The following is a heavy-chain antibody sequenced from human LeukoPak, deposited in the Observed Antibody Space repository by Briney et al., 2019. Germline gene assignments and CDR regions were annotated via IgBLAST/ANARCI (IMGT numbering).Heavy chain of an antibody. Sequence: GGSLRLSCAASGFTFSSYAMHWVRQAPGKGLEWVAVIWYDGSNIWYADSVKGRFTISRDNSKNTLYLQMNSLRAEDTALYYCARARNDYDSNGFSLLEYWGQGTLVTVSS. CDR2: IWYDGSNI. CDR3: ARARNDYDSNGFSLLEY. J-gene: IGHJ4*02. V-gene: IGHV3-30*04. D-gene: IGHD3-22*01. CDR1: GFTFSSYA.